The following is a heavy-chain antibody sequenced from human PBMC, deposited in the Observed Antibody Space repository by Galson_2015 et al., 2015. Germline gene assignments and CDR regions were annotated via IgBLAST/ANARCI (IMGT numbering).Heavy chain of an antibody. Sequence: SLRLSCAASGFTVATHYMSWVCQAPGKGLEWVSVIYSDGRSFYGDSVTGRFAISRDSSKNALYLQMNSLRAEDTAVYYCAKNLRIKIAAPEYWGQGTLVTVSS. D-gene: IGHD2-15*01. CDR3: AKNLRIKIAAPEY. V-gene: IGHV3-66*02. CDR1: GFTVATHY. CDR2: IYSDGRS. J-gene: IGHJ4*02.